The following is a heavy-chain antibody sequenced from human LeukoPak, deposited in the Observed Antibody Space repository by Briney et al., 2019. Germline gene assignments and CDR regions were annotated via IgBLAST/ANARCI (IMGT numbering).Heavy chain of an antibody. CDR2: INHSGST. CDR1: GGSFSGYY. Sequence: SETLSLTCAVYGGSFSGYYWSWIRQPPGKGLEWIGEINHSGSTNYNPSLKSRVTISVDTSKNQFSLKLSSVTAADTAVYYCARGRGAAARPRTTMDVWGKGTTVTVSS. V-gene: IGHV4-34*01. D-gene: IGHD6-6*01. J-gene: IGHJ6*04. CDR3: ARGRGAAARPRTTMDV.